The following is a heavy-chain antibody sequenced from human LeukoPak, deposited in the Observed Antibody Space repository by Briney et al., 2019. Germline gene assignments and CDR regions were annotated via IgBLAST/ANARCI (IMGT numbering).Heavy chain of an antibody. CDR3: ARDHWLLSSNEWYYYGMDV. CDR2: IYYSGST. Sequence: SETLSLTCTVSGGSISSSSYYWGWIRQPPGKGLEWIGSIYYSGSTYYNPSLKSRVTISVDTSKNQFSLNLNSVTAADTAVYYCARDHWLLSSNEWYYYGMDVWGQGTTVTVSS. J-gene: IGHJ6*02. V-gene: IGHV4-39*07. CDR1: GGSISSSSYY. D-gene: IGHD3-9*01.